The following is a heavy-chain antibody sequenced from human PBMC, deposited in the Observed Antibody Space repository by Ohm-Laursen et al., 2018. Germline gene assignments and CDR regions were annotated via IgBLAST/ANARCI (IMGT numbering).Heavy chain of an antibody. Sequence: SLRLSCAASGFSFNDYGMHWVRQAPGKGLEWVAGINSDGSSTRYADSVKGRFTISRDNAKNTLYLQMNSLTAEDTAVYYCATGYNMDVWGQGTTVTVSS. V-gene: IGHV3-74*01. CDR3: ATGYNMDV. CDR1: GFSFNDYG. J-gene: IGHJ6*02. CDR2: INSDGSST. D-gene: IGHD5-18*01.